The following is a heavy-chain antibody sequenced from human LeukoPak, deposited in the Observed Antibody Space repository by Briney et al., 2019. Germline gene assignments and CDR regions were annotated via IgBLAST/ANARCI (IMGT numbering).Heavy chain of an antibody. CDR2: IGSDGSYI. V-gene: IGHV3-21*01. CDR3: ARVTVSSSEVIFDY. J-gene: IGHJ4*02. CDR1: GFSFSRHN. D-gene: IGHD1-20*01. Sequence: PGGSLRLSCAASGFSFSRHNMNWVRQAPMKGLEWVSSIGSDGSYIYYADSVQGRFTISRDNAKNSLYLQMNSLRAEDTAVYYCARVTVSSSEVIFDYWGQGSLVTVSS.